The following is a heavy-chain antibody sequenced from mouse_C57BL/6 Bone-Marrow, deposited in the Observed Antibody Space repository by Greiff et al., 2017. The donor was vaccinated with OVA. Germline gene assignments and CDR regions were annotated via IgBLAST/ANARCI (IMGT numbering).Heavy chain of an antibody. Sequence: EVKLVESGGGLVKPGGSLKLSCAASGFTFSSYAMSWVRQTPEKRLEWVATISDGGSYTYYPDNVKGRFTISRDNAKNNLYLQMSHLKSEDTAVXYCGRVDYDWFSYGGRGTLVTVSA. V-gene: IGHV5-4*03. D-gene: IGHD2-4*01. CDR2: ISDGGSYT. J-gene: IGHJ3*01. CDR3: GRVDYDWFSY. CDR1: GFTFSSYA.